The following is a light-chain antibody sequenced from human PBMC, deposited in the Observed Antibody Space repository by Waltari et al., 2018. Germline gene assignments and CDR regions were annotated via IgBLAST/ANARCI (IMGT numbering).Light chain of an antibody. CDR2: VNSDGSH. V-gene: IGLV4-69*01. CDR1: SGHSSNV. CDR3: QTGGHGTWV. J-gene: IGLJ3*02. Sequence: QLVLTPSPSASASLGASVKLTCTLSSGHSSNVIAWLPQRPEKGPRYLMKVNSDGSHSKGDEIPDRFSGSSSGAERYLTISNLQSEDEADYFCQTGGHGTWVFGGGTTLTVL.